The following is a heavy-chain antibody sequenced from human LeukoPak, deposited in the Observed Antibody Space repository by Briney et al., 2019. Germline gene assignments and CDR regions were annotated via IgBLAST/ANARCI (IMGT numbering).Heavy chain of an antibody. V-gene: IGHV3-7*01. J-gene: IGHJ4*02. CDR3: AKESGSYYGGRYFDY. CDR1: GFTFSSYA. D-gene: IGHD1-26*01. Sequence: GGSLRLSCAASGFTFSSYAMSWVRQAPGKGLEWVANIKQDGSEKYYVDSVKGRFTISRDNSKNTLYLQMNSLRAEDTAVYYCAKESGSYYGGRYFDYWGQGTLVTVSS. CDR2: IKQDGSEK.